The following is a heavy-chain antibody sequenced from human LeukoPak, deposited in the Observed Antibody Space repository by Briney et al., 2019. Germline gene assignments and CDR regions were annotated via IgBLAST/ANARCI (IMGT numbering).Heavy chain of an antibody. CDR2: INPNGGST. D-gene: IGHD5-18*01. CDR3: ARGVNTAMTALDY. J-gene: IGHJ4*02. CDR1: GYTFTSYY. V-gene: IGHV1-46*01. Sequence: ASVKVSCKAPGYTFTSYYMHWVRQAPGQGPEWMGIINPNGGSTNYAQNFQGRVTMTRDTSTSTVYMELSSLRSEDTAVYYCARGVNTAMTALDYWGQGTLVTVSS.